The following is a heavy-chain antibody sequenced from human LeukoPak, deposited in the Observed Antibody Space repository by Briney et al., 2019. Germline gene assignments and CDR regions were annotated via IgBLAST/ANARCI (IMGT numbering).Heavy chain of an antibody. D-gene: IGHD4-23*01. CDR2: ISYDGSNK. CDR3: AKDPSFAVVTHFDY. V-gene: IGHV3-30*18. J-gene: IGHJ4*02. CDR1: GFTFSSYG. Sequence: GGSLRLSCAASGFTFSSYGMHWVRQAPGKGLEWVAVISYDGSNKYYADSVKGRFTISRDNSKNTLYLQMNSLRAEDTAVYYCAKDPSFAVVTHFDYWGQGTLVTVSS.